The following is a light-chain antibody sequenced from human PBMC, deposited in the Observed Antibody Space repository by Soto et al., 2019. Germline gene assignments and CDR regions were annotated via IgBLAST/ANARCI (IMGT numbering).Light chain of an antibody. J-gene: IGLJ2*01. Sequence: QSALTQPASVSGSPGQSITISCTGTSRDVGGYNYVSWHQQHPGKAPKVIITEVSNRPSGVSNRFSGSKSGNTASLTISGLPAEDEADYYCSSYISSSTFVVFGGGTKVTVL. CDR3: SSYISSSTFVV. CDR2: EVS. CDR1: SRDVGGYNY. V-gene: IGLV2-14*01.